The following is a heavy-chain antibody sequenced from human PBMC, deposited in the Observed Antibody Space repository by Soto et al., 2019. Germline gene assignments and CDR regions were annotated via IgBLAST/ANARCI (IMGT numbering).Heavy chain of an antibody. V-gene: IGHV3-33*01. J-gene: IGHJ4*02. CDR2: IWYDGSKK. D-gene: IGHD1-20*01. CDR3: ARYQSVPSDF. Sequence: QVQLLESGGGVVQPGGSLRLSCAASGFTFSSYGMHWVRQAPGKGLEWVAVIWYDGSKKYYVDSVKGRFTISRDNSKNPQYLQMKSLSAEDKAVYNCARYQSVPSDFWGQGTLVTVSS. CDR1: GFTFSSYG.